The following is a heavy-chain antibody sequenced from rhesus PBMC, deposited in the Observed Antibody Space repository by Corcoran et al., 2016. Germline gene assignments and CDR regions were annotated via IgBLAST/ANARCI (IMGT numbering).Heavy chain of an antibody. J-gene: IGHJ6*01. Sequence: QVQLQESGPALVKPSETLSLTCAVSGGSFTTYWWTWSRQSPGKGLEWIGEVNGNTGYSNYNPSLKSRVTISKDASTNQFSLKLSSVTAADTAVYYCAITGTTFGLDSWGQGVVVTVSS. CDR2: VNGNTGYS. CDR3: AITGTTFGLDS. CDR1: GGSFTTYW. V-gene: IGHV4-80*01. D-gene: IGHD1-7*02.